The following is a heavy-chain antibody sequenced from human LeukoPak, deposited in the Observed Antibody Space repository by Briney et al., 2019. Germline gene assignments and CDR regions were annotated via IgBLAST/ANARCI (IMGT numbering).Heavy chain of an antibody. CDR2: INHSGSP. CDR3: ARGRGRYYGMDV. Sequence: SETLSLTCAVYGGSFSGFYWSWIRQPPGKGLEWIGEINHSGSPSYNPSLKSRVTISVDTSKNQFSLRLSSVTAADTAVYYCARGRGRYYGMDVWGQGTTVTVSS. D-gene: IGHD3-10*01. J-gene: IGHJ6*02. V-gene: IGHV4-34*01. CDR1: GGSFSGFY.